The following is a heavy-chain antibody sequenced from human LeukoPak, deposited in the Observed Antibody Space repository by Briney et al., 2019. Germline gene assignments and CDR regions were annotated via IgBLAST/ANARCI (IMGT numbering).Heavy chain of an antibody. J-gene: IGHJ5*02. CDR2: INPSGTGT. D-gene: IGHD5-24*01. V-gene: IGHV1-46*01. CDR3: ATDHSMANTAWWFDP. Sequence: ASVKVSCKASGYTIANNYMHWVRQAPGQGLEWMGVINPSGTGTSYAQKFQGRITMSRDTSTSTVYMELSSLRSEDTAFYYCATDHSMANTAWWFDPWGQGTLVTVSS. CDR1: GYTIANNY.